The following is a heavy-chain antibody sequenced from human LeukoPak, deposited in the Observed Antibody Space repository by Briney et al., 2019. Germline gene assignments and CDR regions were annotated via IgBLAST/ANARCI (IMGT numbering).Heavy chain of an antibody. V-gene: IGHV3-74*01. Sequence: GGSLRLSCAASGFTFSNAWMSWVRQAPGKGLVWVSRINSDGSSTSYADSVKGRFTISRDNAKNTLYLQMNSLRAEDTAVYYCARRVVVPAAPYYFDYWGQGTLVTVSS. D-gene: IGHD2-2*01. J-gene: IGHJ4*02. CDR2: INSDGSST. CDR1: GFTFSNAW. CDR3: ARRVVVPAAPYYFDY.